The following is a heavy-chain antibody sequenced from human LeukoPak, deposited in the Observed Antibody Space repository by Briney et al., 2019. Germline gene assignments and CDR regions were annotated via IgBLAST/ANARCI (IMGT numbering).Heavy chain of an antibody. CDR1: GGSISSYY. CDR2: IYYSGST. Sequence: SETQSLTCTVSGGSISSYYWSWIRQPPGKGLEWIGYIYYSGSTNYNPSLKSRVTISVDTSKNQFSLKLSSVTAADTAVYYCARTASGRFHMDVWGQGTTVTVSS. CDR3: ARTASGRFHMDV. D-gene: IGHD3-10*01. J-gene: IGHJ6*02. V-gene: IGHV4-59*01.